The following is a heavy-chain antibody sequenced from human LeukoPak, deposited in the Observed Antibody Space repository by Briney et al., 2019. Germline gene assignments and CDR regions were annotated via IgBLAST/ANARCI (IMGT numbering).Heavy chain of an antibody. CDR1: GGSISSSSYY. Sequence: SETLSLTCTVSGGSISSSSYYWGWIRQPPGKGLEWIGSIYYSGSTYYNPSLKSRVTISVDTSKNQFSLKLSSVTAADTAVYYCARTRIAAAGTRYNWLDPWGQGTLVTVSS. CDR3: ARTRIAAAGTRYNWLDP. D-gene: IGHD6-13*01. V-gene: IGHV4-39*01. CDR2: IYYSGST. J-gene: IGHJ5*02.